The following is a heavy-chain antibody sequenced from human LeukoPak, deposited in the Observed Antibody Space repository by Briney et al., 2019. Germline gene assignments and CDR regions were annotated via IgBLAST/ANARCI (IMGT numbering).Heavy chain of an antibody. V-gene: IGHV3-30-3*01. Sequence: GGSLRLSCAASGFTFSSYAMSWVRQAPGKGLEWVAVISYDGSNKYYADSVKGRFTISRDNSKNTLYLQMNSLRAEDTAVYYCARDRVAVAAAAEYFQHWGQGTLVTVSS. J-gene: IGHJ1*01. CDR1: GFTFSSYA. CDR3: ARDRVAVAAAAEYFQH. D-gene: IGHD6-19*01. CDR2: ISYDGSNK.